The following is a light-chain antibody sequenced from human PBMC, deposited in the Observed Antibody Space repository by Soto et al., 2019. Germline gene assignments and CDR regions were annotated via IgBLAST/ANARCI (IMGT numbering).Light chain of an antibody. CDR1: SSDIGTYNF. Sequence: QSALTQPASVSGSPGQSITMSCTGSSSDIGTYNFVSWYQQHPGQAPKLMIYEVSKRPLGVSTRFSASKSGNTASLTISGLQAEDEADYYCCSYGGSRAVFGGGTQLTVL. CDR3: CSYGGSRAV. CDR2: EVS. V-gene: IGLV2-23*02. J-gene: IGLJ7*01.